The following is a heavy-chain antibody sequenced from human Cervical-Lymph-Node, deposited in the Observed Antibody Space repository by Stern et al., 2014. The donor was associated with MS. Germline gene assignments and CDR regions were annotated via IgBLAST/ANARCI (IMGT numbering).Heavy chain of an antibody. CDR1: GFSFSRYA. CDR2: IWYDGSNP. Sequence: EHLVESGGGVVQPGRSLRLSCAASGFSFSRYAMHWVRQAPGKGLEWVALIWYDGSNPYYADSVTGRFTISRDNFKNTLYLQMNSLRAEDTAVYYCASAYSSSHYYFDYWGQGTLVTVSS. J-gene: IGHJ4*02. CDR3: ASAYSSSHYYFDY. D-gene: IGHD6-13*01. V-gene: IGHV3-33*01.